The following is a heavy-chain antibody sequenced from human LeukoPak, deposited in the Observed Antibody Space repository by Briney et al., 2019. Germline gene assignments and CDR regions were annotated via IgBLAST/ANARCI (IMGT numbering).Heavy chain of an antibody. Sequence: GGSLRLSCAASGFTFSSYWMSWVRQAPGKGLEWVANIKQDGSEKYYVDSVKGRFTISRDNAKNSLYLQMNSLRAEDTAVYYCASATLMAAQIFDYWGQGTLVTVSS. D-gene: IGHD6-6*01. CDR1: GFTFSSYW. CDR2: IKQDGSEK. J-gene: IGHJ4*02. CDR3: ASATLMAAQIFDY. V-gene: IGHV3-7*01.